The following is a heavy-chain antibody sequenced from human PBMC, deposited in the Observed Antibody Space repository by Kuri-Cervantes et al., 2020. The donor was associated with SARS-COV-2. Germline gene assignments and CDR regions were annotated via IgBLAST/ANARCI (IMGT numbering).Heavy chain of an antibody. D-gene: IGHD3-3*01. V-gene: IGHV5-10-1*01. CDR3: ARLLFWSGFVDS. J-gene: IGHJ4*02. Sequence: GESLKISCKASGYTFTSYWISWVRQMPGRGLEWMGRIDPTDSYTNYSPSFQGHVTISADKSISTAYLQWASLKASDTAMYYCARLLFWSGFVDSWGQGTLVTVSS. CDR2: IDPTDSYT. CDR1: GYTFTSYW.